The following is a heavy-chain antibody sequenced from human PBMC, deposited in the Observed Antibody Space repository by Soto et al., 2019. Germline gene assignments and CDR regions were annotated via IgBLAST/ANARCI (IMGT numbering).Heavy chain of an antibody. CDR1: GFSFSNYA. D-gene: IGHD4-4*01. CDR2: IDSGGGST. V-gene: IGHV3-23*01. J-gene: IGHJ5*02. Sequence: EVHLLVSGGGSVQPGGSLRLSCAASGFSFSNYAMSWVRQAPGTGLEWVSAIDSGGGSTYYAASVKGRFSISRDNSMTTLYLQMNSLRAEDTAIYYCTKEHSNYPDNWFDPWGQGTLVTVSS. CDR3: TKEHSNYPDNWFDP.